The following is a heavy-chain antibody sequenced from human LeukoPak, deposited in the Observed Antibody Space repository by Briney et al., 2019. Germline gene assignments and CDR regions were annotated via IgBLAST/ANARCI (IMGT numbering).Heavy chain of an antibody. CDR1: GGSISSYY. V-gene: IGHV4-59*08. D-gene: IGHD6-19*01. J-gene: IGHJ4*02. Sequence: KPSETLSLTCTVSGGSISSYYWSWIRQPPGKGLEWIGYIYYSGSTNYNPSLKSRVTISVDTSKNQFSLKLSSVTAADTAVYHCARHDSSAWYGGVDHWGQGTLVTVSS. CDR3: ARHDSSAWYGGVDH. CDR2: IYYSGST.